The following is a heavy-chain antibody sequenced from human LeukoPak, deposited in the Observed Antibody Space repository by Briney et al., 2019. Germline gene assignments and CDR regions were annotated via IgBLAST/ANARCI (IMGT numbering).Heavy chain of an antibody. J-gene: IGHJ4*02. Sequence: PGGSLRLSCAASGFTFDDYGMSWVRQAPGKGLEWVSGINWNGGSTGYADSVKGRFTISGDNAKNSLYLQMNSLRAEDTALYYCARAPGYYDFWSGYDGEYFDYWGQGTLVTVSS. CDR3: ARAPGYYDFWSGYDGEYFDY. D-gene: IGHD3-3*01. CDR2: INWNGGST. CDR1: GFTFDDYG. V-gene: IGHV3-20*04.